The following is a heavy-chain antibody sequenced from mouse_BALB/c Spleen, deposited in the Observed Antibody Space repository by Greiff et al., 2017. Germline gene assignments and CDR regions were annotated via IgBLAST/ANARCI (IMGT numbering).Heavy chain of an antibody. CDR3: ARDSAAY. J-gene: IGHJ2*01. Sequence: ESGPGLVKPSQSLSLTCSVTGYSITSGYYWNWIRQFPGNKLEWMGYISYDGSNNYNPSLKNRISITRDTSKNQLFLKLNAVTTEDTATYYCARDSAAYWGQGTTLTVSS. V-gene: IGHV3-6*02. CDR1: GYSITSGYY. CDR2: ISYDGSN.